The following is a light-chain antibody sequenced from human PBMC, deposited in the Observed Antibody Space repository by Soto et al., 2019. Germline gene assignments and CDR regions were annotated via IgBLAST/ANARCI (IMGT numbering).Light chain of an antibody. V-gene: IGKV3-20*01. CDR3: QQYGNSPFT. Sequence: EIVLTQSPGTLSLSPGERATLSCRASQSVTSTYLAWYQQKPGQAPRLLIYDASSRATGIPDRFSGSGSGTDLTLTISRLEAEDFALYYCQQYGNSPFTFGPGTKVDIK. CDR1: QSVTSTY. CDR2: DAS. J-gene: IGKJ3*01.